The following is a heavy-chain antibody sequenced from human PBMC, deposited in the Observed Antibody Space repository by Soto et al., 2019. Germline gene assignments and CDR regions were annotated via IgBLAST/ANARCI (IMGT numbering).Heavy chain of an antibody. CDR2: IRSIAYGGTT. CDR1: GFTFGDDT. D-gene: IGHD3-10*01. J-gene: IGHJ6*02. CDR3: TRENYGSGSYQLFYYYGMDV. V-gene: IGHV3-49*03. Sequence: PGGSLRLSRTTSGFTFGDDTVSWFRQAPGEGREWVGFIRSIAYGGTTEYAASVTGRFTISRDDSKSIAYLHMNSLKIEDTAVYYCTRENYGSGSYQLFYYYGMDVWGQGTTVTVSS.